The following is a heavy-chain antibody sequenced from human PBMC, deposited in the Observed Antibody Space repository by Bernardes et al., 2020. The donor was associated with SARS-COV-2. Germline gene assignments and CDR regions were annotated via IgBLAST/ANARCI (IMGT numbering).Heavy chain of an antibody. CDR3: AKDQGYWGKFGL. CDR1: GFTFTVDG. Sequence: GGSLRLFCAASGFTFTVDGMHWFRQAPGKGLEWVAFLSQDATHKIYADSVKGRFTISRDISKTTLYLQMNGLRPEDTAIYFCAKDQGYWGKFGLWGRGTLVTVSS. CDR2: LSQDATHK. J-gene: IGHJ2*01. D-gene: IGHD7-27*01. V-gene: IGHV3-30*02.